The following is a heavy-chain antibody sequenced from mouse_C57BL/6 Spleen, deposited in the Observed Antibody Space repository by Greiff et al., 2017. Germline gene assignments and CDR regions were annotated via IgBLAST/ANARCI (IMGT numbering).Heavy chain of an antibody. Sequence: EVKLVESGGGLVKPGGSLKLSCAASGFTFSDYGMHWVRQAPEKGLEWVAYISSGSSTIYYADTVKGRFTISRDNATNTLFLQMTSLRSEDAAMYYCARARAMDYWGQGTSVTVSS. CDR2: ISSGSSTI. CDR1: GFTFSDYG. V-gene: IGHV5-17*01. J-gene: IGHJ4*01. CDR3: ARARAMDY.